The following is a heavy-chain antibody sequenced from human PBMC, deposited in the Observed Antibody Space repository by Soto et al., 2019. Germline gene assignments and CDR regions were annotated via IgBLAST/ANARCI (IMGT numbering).Heavy chain of an antibody. D-gene: IGHD2-15*01. Sequence: QVQLVQSGAEVKKPGASVKVSCKASGYTFTSYGISWVRQAPGQGLEWMGRFSGYNGNSNYAQNLQGRVTMTTDTSTSTAYMELRSLRSDDTAVYYCAREDIQDIVVVVVAPEGLGYWGQGTLVTVSS. CDR3: AREDIQDIVVVVVAPEGLGY. CDR2: FSGYNGNS. J-gene: IGHJ4*02. CDR1: GYTFTSYG. V-gene: IGHV1-18*01.